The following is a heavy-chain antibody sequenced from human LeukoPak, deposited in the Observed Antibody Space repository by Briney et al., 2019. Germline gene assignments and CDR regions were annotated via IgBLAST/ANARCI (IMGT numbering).Heavy chain of an antibody. Sequence: SETLSLTCAVSGGPISSNNWWSWVRQPPGKGLEWIGDIYHSGSTKYNPSLKSRVTISVDKSKNQFSLKLTSVTAADTAVYYCARDGGRTSSDAVEIWGQGTMVTVSS. CDR2: IYHSGST. CDR1: GGPISSNNW. D-gene: IGHD2-2*01. CDR3: ARDGGRTSSDAVEI. J-gene: IGHJ3*02. V-gene: IGHV4-4*02.